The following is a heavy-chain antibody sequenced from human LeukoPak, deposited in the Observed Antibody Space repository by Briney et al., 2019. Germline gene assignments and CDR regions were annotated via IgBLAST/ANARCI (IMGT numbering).Heavy chain of an antibody. CDR1: GFTFSRFG. V-gene: IGHV3-33*01. J-gene: IGHJ4*02. CDR2: IWYDGSNK. CDR3: ARDYYYDSSGYWDYYFDY. Sequence: GRSLRLSCAASGFTFSRFGMHWVRQAPGKGLEWVAVIWYDGSNKYYADSVKGRFTISRDNSKNTLYLEMNSLRAEDTAVYYCARDYYYDSSGYWDYYFDYWGQGTLVSVAS. D-gene: IGHD3-22*01.